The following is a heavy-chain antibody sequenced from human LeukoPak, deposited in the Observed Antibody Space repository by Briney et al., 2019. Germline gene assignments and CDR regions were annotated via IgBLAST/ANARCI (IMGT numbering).Heavy chain of an antibody. CDR2: MNPNSVNI. V-gene: IGHV1-8*01. D-gene: IGHD3-10*01. CDR3: ARGPTWRGGPYYSDC. CDR1: GYTFTSYD. Sequence: ASVKVSCQASGYTFTSYDINWVGQAPGQGLEWIGWMNPNSVNIGYEQKLQGRVTMTGNTSITTSYMQLSRLRTEQTAVYYCARGPTWRGGPYYSDCWGQASLATVSS. J-gene: IGHJ4*02.